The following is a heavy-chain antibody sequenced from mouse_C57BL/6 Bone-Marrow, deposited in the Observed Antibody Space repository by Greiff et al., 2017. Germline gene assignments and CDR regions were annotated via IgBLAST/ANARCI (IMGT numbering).Heavy chain of an antibody. CDR1: GYTFTSYC. J-gene: IGHJ2*01. Sequence: QVQLQQPGAELVKPGASVKLSCKASGYTFTSYCMHWVKQRPGQGLEWIGMIHPNSGSTNYNEKFKSKATLTVDKSSSPAYMQLLSLTSGDSSFYYCARSKSHGVYGCWGHGTTRPVSS. V-gene: IGHV1-64*01. D-gene: IGHD2-13*01. CDR3: ARSKSHGVYGC. CDR2: IHPNSGST.